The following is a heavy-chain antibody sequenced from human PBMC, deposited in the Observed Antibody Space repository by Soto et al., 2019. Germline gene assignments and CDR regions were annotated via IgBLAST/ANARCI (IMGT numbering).Heavy chain of an antibody. Sequence: GESLKIPCQVSGYTFTIYWIDWVRQMPGKGLEWMGIIYPSDSDTRYSPSFQGQVTISADQSINTAYLQWDSLKASDTAIYYCARPANTVADHFDLWGQGTPVTVSS. D-gene: IGHD4-17*01. V-gene: IGHV5-51*01. CDR3: ARPANTVADHFDL. CDR2: IYPSDSDT. CDR1: GYTFTIYW. J-gene: IGHJ4*02.